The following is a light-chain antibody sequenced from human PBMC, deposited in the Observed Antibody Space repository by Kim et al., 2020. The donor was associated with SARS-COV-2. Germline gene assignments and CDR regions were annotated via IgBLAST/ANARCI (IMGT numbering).Light chain of an antibody. CDR3: QAWDSSTVV. V-gene: IGLV3-1*01. J-gene: IGLJ2*01. CDR2: QDS. Sequence: VSPGQTANITCSGDKLGDKYACWYQRKPGQSPVLVIYQDSKRPSGIPERFSGSNSGNTATLTISGTQAMDEADYYCQAWDSSTVVFGGGTQLTVL. CDR1: KLGDKY.